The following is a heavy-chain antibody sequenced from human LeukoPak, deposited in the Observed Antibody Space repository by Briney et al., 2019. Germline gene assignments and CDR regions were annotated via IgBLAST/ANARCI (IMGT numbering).Heavy chain of an antibody. CDR3: ARGRYFDWLLPYFDY. CDR1: GGSISSYY. Sequence: SETLSLTCTVSGGSISSYYWSWIRQLPGKGLEWIGYIYYSGSANYNPSLKSRVTISVDTSKNQFSLKLSSVTAADTAVYYCARGRYFDWLLPYFDYWGQGTLVTVSS. D-gene: IGHD3-9*01. CDR2: IYYSGSA. J-gene: IGHJ4*02. V-gene: IGHV4-59*01.